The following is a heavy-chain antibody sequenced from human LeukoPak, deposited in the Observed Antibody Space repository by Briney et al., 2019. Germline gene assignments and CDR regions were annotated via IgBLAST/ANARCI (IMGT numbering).Heavy chain of an antibody. J-gene: IGHJ5*02. Sequence: GGSLRLSCAASGFTFSSFWMSWVRQAPGKGLEWVAKIKKDGSEKYYVDSVKGRFTISRDNSKNTLYLQMNSLRAEDTAVYYCARANYCSSTSCYSGFDPWGQGTLVTVSS. CDR1: GFTFSSFW. V-gene: IGHV3-7*01. D-gene: IGHD2-2*01. CDR2: IKKDGSEK. CDR3: ARANYCSSTSCYSGFDP.